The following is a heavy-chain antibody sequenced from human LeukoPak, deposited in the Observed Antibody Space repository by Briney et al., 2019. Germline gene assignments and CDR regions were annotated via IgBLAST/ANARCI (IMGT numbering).Heavy chain of an antibody. D-gene: IGHD6-13*01. V-gene: IGHV4-59*01. Sequence: SETLSLTCTVSGGSIGSYYWSWIRQPPGKGLEWIGYIYYSGSTNYNPSLKSRVTISVDTSKNQFSLKLSSVTAADTAVYYCARDSSIAAAGTSNYYYYYGMDVWGQGTTVTVSS. CDR1: GGSIGSYY. CDR2: IYYSGST. CDR3: ARDSSIAAAGTSNYYYYYGMDV. J-gene: IGHJ6*02.